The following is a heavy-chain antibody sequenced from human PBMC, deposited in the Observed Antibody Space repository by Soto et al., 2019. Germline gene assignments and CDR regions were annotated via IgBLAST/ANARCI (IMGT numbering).Heavy chain of an antibody. CDR3: PSIPTGTSDSQIPD. Sequence: QLQLQESGPGLLKPSETLTLTCSVSGGSITNNNYFWGWIRQPPGKGLEWIGSIYYSGSTYYNSSLTSRVTITVATSMNQFTLELTSLTAADTAVYHCPSIPTGTSDSQIPDWCPGDLVTVSS. D-gene: IGHD1-7*01. V-gene: IGHV4-39*01. CDR1: GGSITNNNYF. J-gene: IGHJ4*02. CDR2: IYYSGST.